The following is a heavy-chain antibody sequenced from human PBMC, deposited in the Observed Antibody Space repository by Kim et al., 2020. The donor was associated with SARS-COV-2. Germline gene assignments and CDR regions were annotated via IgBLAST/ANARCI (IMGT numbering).Heavy chain of an antibody. D-gene: IGHD1-26*01. Sequence: GGSLRLSCAASGFTFSSYAMHWVRQAPGKGLEWVAVISYDGSNKYYADSVKGRFTISRDNSKNTLYLQMNSLRAEDTAVYYCARAPRGSYPPWHWGQGTLVTVSS. CDR1: GFTFSSYA. CDR3: ARAPRGSYPPWH. J-gene: IGHJ4*02. V-gene: IGHV3-30*04. CDR2: ISYDGSNK.